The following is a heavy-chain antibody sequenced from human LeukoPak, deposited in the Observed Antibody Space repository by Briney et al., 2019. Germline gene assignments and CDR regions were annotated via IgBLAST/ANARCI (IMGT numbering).Heavy chain of an antibody. CDR3: AKPIHGTTGTADAFDI. CDR2: ISWNSGSI. D-gene: IGHD1-1*01. CDR1: GFTFDDYA. Sequence: GGSLRLSCAASGFTFDDYAMHWVRQAPGKGLEWVSGISWNSGSIVYADSVKGRFTISRDNAKNSLYLQMNSLRAEDMALYYCAKPIHGTTGTADAFDIWGQGTMVTVSS. V-gene: IGHV3-9*03. J-gene: IGHJ3*02.